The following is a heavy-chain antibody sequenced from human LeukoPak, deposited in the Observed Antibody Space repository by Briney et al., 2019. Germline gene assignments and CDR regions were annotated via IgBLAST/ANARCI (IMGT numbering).Heavy chain of an antibody. CDR3: ARTGDSSGYYFPLDY. J-gene: IGHJ4*02. Sequence: ASVKVSCKASGYTFTSYGISWVRQAPGQGLEWMGWISAYNGNTNYAQKLQGRVTMTTDTSTSTAYMELRSLRSDDTAVYYCARTGDSSGYYFPLDYWGQGTLVTVSS. D-gene: IGHD3-22*01. CDR2: ISAYNGNT. CDR1: GYTFTSYG. V-gene: IGHV1-18*01.